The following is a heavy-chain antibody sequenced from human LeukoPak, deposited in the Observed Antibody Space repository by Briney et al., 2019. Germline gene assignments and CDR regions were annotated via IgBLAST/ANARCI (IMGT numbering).Heavy chain of an antibody. CDR3: AELGITMIGGI. CDR2: ISSSGSTI. V-gene: IGHV3-48*03. CDR1: GFTFSSYG. D-gene: IGHD3-10*02. Sequence: GGSLRLSCAASGFTFSSYGMNWVRQAPGKGLEWVSYISSSGSTIYYADSVKGRFTISRDNAKNSLYLQMNSLRAEDTAVYYCAELGITMIGGIWGKGTTVTISS. J-gene: IGHJ6*04.